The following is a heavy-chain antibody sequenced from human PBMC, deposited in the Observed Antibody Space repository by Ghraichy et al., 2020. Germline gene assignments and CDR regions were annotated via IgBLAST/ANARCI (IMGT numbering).Heavy chain of an antibody. CDR3: ARGDRSGYYSRDYYYYMDV. Sequence: GGSLRLSCVVSGFTFSTYWMHWVRQAPGKGLVWVSRINSDGSSINYADSVKGRFTISRDNAKNTLYLQMSSLRAEDTAVFYCARGDRSGYYSRDYYYYMDVWGKGTTVTVSS. CDR2: INSDGSSI. V-gene: IGHV3-74*01. D-gene: IGHD3-3*01. J-gene: IGHJ6*03. CDR1: GFTFSTYW.